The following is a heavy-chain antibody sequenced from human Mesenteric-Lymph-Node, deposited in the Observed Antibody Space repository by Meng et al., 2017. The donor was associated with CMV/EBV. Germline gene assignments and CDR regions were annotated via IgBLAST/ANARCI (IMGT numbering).Heavy chain of an antibody. J-gene: IGHJ4*02. D-gene: IGHD4-11*01. Sequence: GESLKISCAVSGLTFSSYSMNWVRQAPGKGLEWVSVIYIGDTTHYAESVKGRFNIFRDDSKNSFHLQITSLRQEDTAVYYCARTIYINYWEYFFDSWGQGTLVTVSS. CDR2: IYIGDTT. V-gene: IGHV3-66*02. CDR1: GLTFSSYS. CDR3: ARTIYINYWEYFFDS.